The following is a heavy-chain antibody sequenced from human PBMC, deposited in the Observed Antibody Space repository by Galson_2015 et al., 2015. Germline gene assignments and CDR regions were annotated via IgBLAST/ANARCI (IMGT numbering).Heavy chain of an antibody. Sequence: SVKVSCKASGYTFTGYFMHWGRQAPGQGLEWMGRINPNSGGTNYAQKFQGRVTMTRDTSISTAYMELSRLRSEDTAVYYCAREASPHCTGGVCYSVGYNWFDPWGQGTLVTVSS. D-gene: IGHD2-8*02. CDR2: INPNSGGT. J-gene: IGHJ5*02. V-gene: IGHV1-2*06. CDR3: AREASPHCTGGVCYSVGYNWFDP. CDR1: GYTFTGYF.